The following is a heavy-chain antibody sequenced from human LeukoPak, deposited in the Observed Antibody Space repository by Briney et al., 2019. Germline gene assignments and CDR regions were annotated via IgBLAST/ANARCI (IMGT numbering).Heavy chain of an antibody. D-gene: IGHD3-9*01. Sequence: GGSLRLSCAASGFTFSIYAMSWVRQAPGKGLEWVLVISGSGGSTYYADSVKGRFTISRDNSKNTLYLQMNSLRAEDTAVYYCAKGGGGDYDIHFDYWGQGILVTVSS. CDR2: ISGSGGST. CDR3: AKGGGGDYDIHFDY. J-gene: IGHJ4*02. V-gene: IGHV3-23*01. CDR1: GFTFSIYA.